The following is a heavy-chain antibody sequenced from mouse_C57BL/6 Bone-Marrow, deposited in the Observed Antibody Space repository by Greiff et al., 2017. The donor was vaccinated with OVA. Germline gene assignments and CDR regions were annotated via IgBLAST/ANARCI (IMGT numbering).Heavy chain of an antibody. D-gene: IGHD3-2*02. V-gene: IGHV5-16*01. CDR3: ARGGPAQASWFAY. J-gene: IGHJ3*01. CDR2: INYDGSST. CDR1: GFTFSDYY. Sequence: LVESEGGLVQPGSSMKLSCTASGFTFSDYYMAWVRQVPEKGLEWVANINYDGSSTYYLDSLKSRFIISRDNAKNILYLQMSSLKSEDTATYYCARGGPAQASWFAYWGQGTLVTVSA.